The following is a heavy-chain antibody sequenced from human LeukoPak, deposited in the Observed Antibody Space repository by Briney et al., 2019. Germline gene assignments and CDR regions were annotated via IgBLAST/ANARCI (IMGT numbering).Heavy chain of an antibody. V-gene: IGHV4-39*01. J-gene: IGHJ5*02. D-gene: IGHD2-2*03. CDR2: IYYSGST. Sequence: YPSETLSLTCTVSGGSISSSSYYWGWIRQPPGKGLEWIGSIYYSGSTYYNPSLKSRVTISVDTSKNQFSLKLSSVTAADTAVYYCARHDVGWWFDPWGQGTLVTVSS. CDR1: GGSISSSSYY. CDR3: ARHDVGWWFDP.